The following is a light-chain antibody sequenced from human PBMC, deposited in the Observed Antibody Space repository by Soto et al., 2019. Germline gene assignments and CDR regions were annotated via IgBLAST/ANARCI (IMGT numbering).Light chain of an antibody. CDR2: YDS. J-gene: IGLJ3*02. CDR1: NIGSKS. V-gene: IGLV3-21*01. CDR3: KVCDISSGHVV. Sequence: SYELTQPPSVSVAPGKTASVACGGSNIGSKSVHWYQKKSGQAPVLVMYYDSDRPSGIPERFSGSNSGNTATLTISRVEAGDEADYYCKVCDISSGHVVFGGGTKLTVL.